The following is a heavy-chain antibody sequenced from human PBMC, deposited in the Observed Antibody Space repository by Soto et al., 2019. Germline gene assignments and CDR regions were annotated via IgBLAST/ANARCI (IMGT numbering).Heavy chain of an antibody. CDR1: GGSFSGYY. J-gene: IGHJ4*02. CDR2: INHSGST. D-gene: IGHD5-12*01. CDR3: ARQVATTPNFDY. Sequence: QVQLQQWGAGLLKPSETLSLTCAVYGGSFSGYYWSWIRQPPGKGLEWIGEINHSGSTNYNPSLKSRVTISVDTSKNQFSLKLSSVTAADTAVYYCARQVATTPNFDYWGQGTLVTVSS. V-gene: IGHV4-34*01.